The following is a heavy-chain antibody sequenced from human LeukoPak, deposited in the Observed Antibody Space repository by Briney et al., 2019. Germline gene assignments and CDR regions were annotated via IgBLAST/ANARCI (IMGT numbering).Heavy chain of an antibody. V-gene: IGHV1-69*05. CDR2: ISPIFSTA. Sequence: SSVTLSCKSSGSTFSSYTNSWVRQAPGQGLEWMGVISPIFSTANYAQKFQGRVTITTDESTSTAYMELSRLRSDDTAVYYCARGRTEGPYSSGWFSYFDYWGQGTLVTVSS. CDR1: GSTFSSYT. CDR3: ARGRTEGPYSSGWFSYFDY. D-gene: IGHD6-19*01. J-gene: IGHJ4*02.